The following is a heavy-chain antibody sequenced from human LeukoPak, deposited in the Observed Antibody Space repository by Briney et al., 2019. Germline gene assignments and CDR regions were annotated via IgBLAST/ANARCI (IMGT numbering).Heavy chain of an antibody. V-gene: IGHV3-23*01. CDR2: ISGGGGST. CDR3: SEKGSSWPLYY. Sequence: GGSLRLSCAASGFTFSSYAMSWVRQAPGKGLEWVSGISGGGGSTYYADSVKVRFTISRDNSKNTLYLQMNSLRAEGTAVYYCSEKGSSWPLYYLGQGTLGPVFS. J-gene: IGHJ4*02. CDR1: GFTFSSYA. D-gene: IGHD6-13*01.